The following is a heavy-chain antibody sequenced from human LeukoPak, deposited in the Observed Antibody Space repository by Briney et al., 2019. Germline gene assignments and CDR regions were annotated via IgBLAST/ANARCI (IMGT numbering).Heavy chain of an antibody. CDR2: ISKNGKTI. CDR1: GFTFSDYY. J-gene: IGHJ5*02. D-gene: IGHD2-21*01. CDR3: ATTGLLGDIP. V-gene: IGHV3-11*01. Sequence: GGSLRLSCAASGFTFSDYYMSWIRQAPGKGLEWLSYISKNGKTIYYADSVKGRFTISRDNAKKSVYLQMNSLRVEDTAVYYCATTGLLGDIPWGQGTLVTVSS.